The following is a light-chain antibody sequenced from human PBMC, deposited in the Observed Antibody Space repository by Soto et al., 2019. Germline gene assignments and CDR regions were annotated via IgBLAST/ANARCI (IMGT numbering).Light chain of an antibody. Sequence: EIVMTQSPATLSVSPGERATLSCRAGQSVSSNLAWYQQKPGQAPRLLIYGASTRATGVPARFSGSGSGTEFTLTISSLQSEDFAVYYCQQRSNWPPSITFGQGTRLEIK. J-gene: IGKJ5*01. CDR2: GAS. V-gene: IGKV3-15*01. CDR3: QQRSNWPPSIT. CDR1: QSVSSN.